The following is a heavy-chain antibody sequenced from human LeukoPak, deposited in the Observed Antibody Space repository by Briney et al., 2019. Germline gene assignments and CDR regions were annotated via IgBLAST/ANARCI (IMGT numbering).Heavy chain of an antibody. J-gene: IGHJ4*02. Sequence: GGSLRLSCAASGFTFSSYGMHWVRQAPGKGLEWVAFIRYDGNIKYFADSVKGRFTITRDNSKNTLYLQMNSLRVEDMALYYCAARRGAAAGTDYFDDWGQGTLVTVSS. CDR1: GFTFSSYG. CDR2: IRYDGNIK. D-gene: IGHD6-13*01. CDR3: AARRGAAAGTDYFDD. V-gene: IGHV3-30*02.